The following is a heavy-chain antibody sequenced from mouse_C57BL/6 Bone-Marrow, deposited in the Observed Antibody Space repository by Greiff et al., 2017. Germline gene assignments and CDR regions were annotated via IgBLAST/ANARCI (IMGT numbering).Heavy chain of an antibody. CDR3: TTSYYYGTSY. CDR2: IDPEDGDT. D-gene: IGHD1-1*01. J-gene: IGHJ2*01. Sequence: VQLQQSGAELVRPGASVKLSCTASGFNIKDYYMHWVKQRPEQGLEWIGRIDPEDGDTEYAPKFQGKATMTADTPSNTAYLQLSSLTSEDTAVYYCTTSYYYGTSYGGQGTTLTVSS. V-gene: IGHV14-1*01. CDR1: GFNIKDYY.